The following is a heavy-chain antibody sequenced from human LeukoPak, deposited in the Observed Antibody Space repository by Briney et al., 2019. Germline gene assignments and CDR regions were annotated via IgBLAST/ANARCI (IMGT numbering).Heavy chain of an antibody. J-gene: IGHJ5*02. Sequence: GGSLRLSCTASGFTFSNYAMGWVRQAPGKGLAWVSVSGSGGGPFYADSVKGRFTISRDNSKNTLYLQMNSLRAEDTAVYYCAKLTLYVWGSYRSWGQGTLVTVSS. CDR1: GFTFSNYA. V-gene: IGHV3-23*01. CDR2: SGSGGGP. D-gene: IGHD3-16*02. CDR3: AKLTLYVWGSYRS.